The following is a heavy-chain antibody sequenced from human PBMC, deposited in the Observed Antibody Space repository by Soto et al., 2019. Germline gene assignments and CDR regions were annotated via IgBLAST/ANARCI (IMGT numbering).Heavy chain of an antibody. Sequence: EVHLLESGGGLVQPGGSLRLSCAASGFTFSSYAMSWVRQAPGKGLEWVSGISGSGGSTNYADSVKGRFTISRNKPKNTLYLQMTSLRADDTAVYYCARHGDPVVGVVIRFDYWGQGTVVTVCS. V-gene: IGHV3-23*01. D-gene: IGHD3-3*01. CDR1: GFTFSSYA. CDR3: ARHGDPVVGVVIRFDY. CDR2: ISGSGGST. J-gene: IGHJ4*02.